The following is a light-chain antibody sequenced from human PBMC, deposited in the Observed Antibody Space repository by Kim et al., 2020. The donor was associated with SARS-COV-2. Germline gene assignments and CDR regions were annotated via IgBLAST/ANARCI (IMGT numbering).Light chain of an antibody. CDR2: AAT. Sequence: ASVGGRSTSNWRGSKDIRNGLGLYQQRPGEAPRLLIFAATALQSRVPSRFRGSRSGTEFILTIDSLQPEDFATYFCQQDHNYPRTFGPGTTVEIK. V-gene: IGKV1-6*01. CDR1: KDIRNG. J-gene: IGKJ1*01. CDR3: QQDHNYPRT.